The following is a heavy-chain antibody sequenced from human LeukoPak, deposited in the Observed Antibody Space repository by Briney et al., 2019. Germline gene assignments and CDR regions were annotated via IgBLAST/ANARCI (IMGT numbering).Heavy chain of an antibody. CDR2: ISSSGGTI. D-gene: IGHD4-17*01. Sequence: GGSLRLSCAASGFTFSDYYMSWIRQAPGKGLEWVSYISSSGGTIYYADSVKGRFTISRDNSKNTLYLQMNSLRAEDTAIYYCAKESTVTPGNVNWFDTWGQGTLVTVSP. J-gene: IGHJ5*02. V-gene: IGHV3-11*01. CDR1: GFTFSDYY. CDR3: AKESTVTPGNVNWFDT.